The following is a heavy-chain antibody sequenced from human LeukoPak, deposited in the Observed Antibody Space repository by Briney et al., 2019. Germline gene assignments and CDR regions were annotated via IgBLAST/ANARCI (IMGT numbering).Heavy chain of an antibody. V-gene: IGHV3-64D*09. CDR1: GFTFSSYA. J-gene: IGHJ4*02. D-gene: IGHD5-18*01. CDR3: VKEGYSYDLVFDY. Sequence: GGSLRLSCSASGFTFSSYALHWVRQAPGKGLEYVSAISSNGGSTYYADSVKGRFTISRDNSKNTLYLQMSSLRAEDTAVYYCVKEGYSYDLVFDYWGQGTLATVSS. CDR2: ISSNGGST.